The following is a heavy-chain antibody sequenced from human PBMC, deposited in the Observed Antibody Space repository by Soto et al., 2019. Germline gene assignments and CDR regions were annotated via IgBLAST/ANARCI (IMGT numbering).Heavy chain of an antibody. J-gene: IGHJ4*02. CDR3: VKGEYYYDSSGYYPFDY. CDR1: GFTFDDYG. CDR2: INWNGGST. Sequence: GGSLRLSCAASGFTFDDYGMSWVRQAPGKGLEWVSGINWNGGSTGYADSVKGRFTISRDNSKNTLYLQMNSLRAEDTAVYYCVKGEYYYDSSGYYPFDYWGQGTLVTVSS. V-gene: IGHV3-20*04. D-gene: IGHD3-22*01.